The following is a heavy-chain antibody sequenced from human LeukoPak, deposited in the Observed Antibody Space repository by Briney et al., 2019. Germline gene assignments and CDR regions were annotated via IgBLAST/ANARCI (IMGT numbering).Heavy chain of an antibody. CDR2: MSYDGNDE. J-gene: IGHJ4*02. CDR3: VRPHFSGGMLYYALGY. V-gene: IGHV3-30*14. CDR1: GFTFSLYA. D-gene: IGHD2-15*01. Sequence: GGSLRLSCAASGFTFSLYAMHWVRQAPDRGLEWVTFMSYDGNDENYADSVKGRFTVSRDNSKNTLYLQMNSLRSEDTAVYYCVRPHFSGGMLYYALGYWGQGSLVTVSP.